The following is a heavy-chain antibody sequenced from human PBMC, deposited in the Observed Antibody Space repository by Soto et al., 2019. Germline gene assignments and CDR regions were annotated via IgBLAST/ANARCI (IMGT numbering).Heavy chain of an antibody. CDR2: ISSNGGST. CDR1: GFTFSSYA. D-gene: IGHD3-9*01. Sequence: PWGSLRLSCSASGFTFSSYAMHWVRQAPGKGLEYVSAISSNGGSTYYADSVKGRFTISRDNSKNTLYLHMSSLRAEDTAVYYCVKALRYFDCLPDFDYWGQGTLVTVSS. CDR3: VKALRYFDCLPDFDY. J-gene: IGHJ4*01. V-gene: IGHV3-64D*06.